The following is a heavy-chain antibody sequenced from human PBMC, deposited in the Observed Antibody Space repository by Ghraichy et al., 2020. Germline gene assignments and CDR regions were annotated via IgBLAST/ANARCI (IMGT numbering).Heavy chain of an antibody. V-gene: IGHV3-15*01. D-gene: IGHD3-3*01. CDR2: IKSKTDGGTT. Sequence: GGSLRLSCAASGFTFSNAWMSWVRQAPGKGLEWVGRIKSKTDGGTTDYAAPVKGRFTISRDDSKNTLYLQMNSLKTEDTAVYYCTTAHRRITIFGVAVYYYGMDVWGQGTTVTVSS. CDR3: TTAHRRITIFGVAVYYYGMDV. J-gene: IGHJ6*02. CDR1: GFTFSNAW.